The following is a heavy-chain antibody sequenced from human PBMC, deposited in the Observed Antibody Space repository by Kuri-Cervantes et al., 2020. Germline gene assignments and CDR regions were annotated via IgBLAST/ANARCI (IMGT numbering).Heavy chain of an antibody. Sequence: SQTLSLTCAVYGGSFSGYYWSWIRQSPGKGLEWIGEINHSGSTNYNPSLKSRVTISVDTSKNQFSLKLGSVTAADTAVYYCARGPYYYDSSGYYYVEGAFDIWGKGTMVTVSS. D-gene: IGHD3-22*01. J-gene: IGHJ3*02. V-gene: IGHV4-34*01. CDR2: INHSGST. CDR3: ARGPYYYDSSGYYYVEGAFDI. CDR1: GGSFSGYY.